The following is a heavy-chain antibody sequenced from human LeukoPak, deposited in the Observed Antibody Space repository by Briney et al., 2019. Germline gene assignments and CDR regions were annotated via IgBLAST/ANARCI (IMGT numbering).Heavy chain of an antibody. CDR3: ARDQLSGYSYGSSFWYFDL. D-gene: IGHD5-18*01. CDR1: GGSISTGSYY. Sequence: ASETLSLTCTVSGGSISTGSYYWSWIRQPAGKGLEWIGRIYTSGSTNYNPSLKSRVTISVDTSKNQFSLKLSSVTAADTAVYYCARDQLSGYSYGSSFWYFDLWGRGTLVTVSS. V-gene: IGHV4-61*02. J-gene: IGHJ2*01. CDR2: IYTSGST.